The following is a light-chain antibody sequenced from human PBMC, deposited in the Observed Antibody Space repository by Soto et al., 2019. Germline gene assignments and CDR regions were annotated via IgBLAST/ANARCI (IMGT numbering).Light chain of an antibody. CDR2: GAS. CDR1: QSISSN. Sequence: EIVMTQSPATLSVSPGERATLSCRASQSISSNLAWYQQKPGQGPRLLIYGASTRATGIPARFSGSGSGTEFTLTISSLQSEDFAVYSCQQYNNWPPTFGQGTKVDIK. CDR3: QQYNNWPPT. V-gene: IGKV3-15*01. J-gene: IGKJ1*01.